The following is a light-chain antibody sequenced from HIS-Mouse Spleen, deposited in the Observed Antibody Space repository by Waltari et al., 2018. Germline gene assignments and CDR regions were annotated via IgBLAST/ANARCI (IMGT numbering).Light chain of an antibody. CDR1: SSAVGGYNY. J-gene: IGLJ2*01. CDR2: EVR. Sequence: QSALTQPASVSGSPGQSITISCTGTSSAVGGYNYVSWYHQHPGKAPKLMIYEVRNRPSGVSNRFSGSKSGNTASLTISGLQAEDEADYYCSSYTSSSTVVFGGGTKLTVL. CDR3: SSYTSSSTVV. V-gene: IGLV2-14*01.